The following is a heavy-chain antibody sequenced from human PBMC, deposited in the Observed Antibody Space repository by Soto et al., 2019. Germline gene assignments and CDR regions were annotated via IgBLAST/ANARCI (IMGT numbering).Heavy chain of an antibody. D-gene: IGHD2-2*01. Sequence: TLTFTGSGVGGSISSKGFGNCWSRIRQLPGKGLEWIGYIYHSGSTYYNPHLESRVTISVDTSKNQFSLRLSSVTAADTAVYYCAREVVDPAAMGNHYSYMAVRGNGTTVTVSS. CDR2: IYHSGST. CDR1: GGSISSKGFGNC. V-gene: IGHV4-31*03. J-gene: IGHJ6*03. CDR3: AREVVDPAAMGNHYSYMAV.